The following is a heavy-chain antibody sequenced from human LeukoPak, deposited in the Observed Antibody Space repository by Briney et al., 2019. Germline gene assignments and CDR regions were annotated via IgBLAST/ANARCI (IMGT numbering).Heavy chain of an antibody. V-gene: IGHV3-23*01. D-gene: IGHD2-2*01. J-gene: IGHJ4*02. CDR2: ISGSGGST. Sequence: PGGSLRLSCAASGFTFSSYAMSWVRQAPGKGLEWVSGISGSGGSTYYADSVKGRFTISRDNSKNTLYLQMNSLRPEDTAGYYCAKAWWGVPAAHDYWGQGTLVTVSS. CDR3: AKAWWGVPAAHDY. CDR1: GFTFSSYA.